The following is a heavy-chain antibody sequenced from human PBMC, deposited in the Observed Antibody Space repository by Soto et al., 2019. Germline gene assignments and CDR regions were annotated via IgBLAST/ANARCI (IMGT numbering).Heavy chain of an antibody. CDR1: GFTFSSYA. V-gene: IGHV3-23*01. CDR3: AKVPQINAFDY. CDR2: ISGSSGST. J-gene: IGHJ4*02. Sequence: GGSLRLSCAASGFTFSSYAMSWVRQAPGKGLEWVSAISGSSGSTYYADSVKGRFTVSRDNSKNTLYLQMNGLRAEDTAVYYCAKVPQINAFDYWGQGTLVTVSS.